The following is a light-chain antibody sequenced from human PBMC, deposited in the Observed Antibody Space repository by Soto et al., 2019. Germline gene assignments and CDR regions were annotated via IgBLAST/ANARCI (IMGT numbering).Light chain of an antibody. V-gene: IGKV1-39*01. J-gene: IGKJ1*01. CDR3: QQSYITPWT. CDR2: AAS. Sequence: DSQMTQSPSSLSTSVGDRVSITCRASQSIGNYLNWYQQKPGKVPKLLIYAASRLQSGVPSRFSGSGSGTDFTLTISSLQPEDFATYFCQQSYITPWTFGQGTKVEI. CDR1: QSIGNY.